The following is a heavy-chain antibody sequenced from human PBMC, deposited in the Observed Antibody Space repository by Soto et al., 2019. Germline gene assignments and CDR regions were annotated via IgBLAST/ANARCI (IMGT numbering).Heavy chain of an antibody. J-gene: IGHJ6*03. V-gene: IGHV4-39*02. CDR1: GGSIHSNNYY. CDR3: AREGRGSSWYYYYYYMDV. Sequence: SETLSLTCTVSGGSIHSNNYYWGWIRQPPGRGLECIANIHYSGSTHYNPSLKSRGTISVDTSKNQFSLKLSSVTAADTAVYYCAREGRGSSWYYYYYYMDVWGKGTTVTVSS. D-gene: IGHD6-13*01. CDR2: IHYSGST.